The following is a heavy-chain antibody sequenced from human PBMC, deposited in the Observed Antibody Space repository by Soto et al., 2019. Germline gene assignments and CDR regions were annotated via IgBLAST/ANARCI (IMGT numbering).Heavy chain of an antibody. CDR2: IRSKTSSETR. J-gene: IGHJ3*02. V-gene: IGHV3-15*01. D-gene: IGHD1-26*01. CDR3: TTDGFSGIVGI. CDR1: GFPFTKAW. Sequence: EAHLVESGGRLVTPGGSLRLSCAASGFPFTKAWMTWVRQAPGKGLEWVGRIRSKTSSETREYAAPVKGRFTISRDDSKNMLYLEMNSLKIEDTGVYYCTTDGFSGIVGIWGQGTKVTVSS.